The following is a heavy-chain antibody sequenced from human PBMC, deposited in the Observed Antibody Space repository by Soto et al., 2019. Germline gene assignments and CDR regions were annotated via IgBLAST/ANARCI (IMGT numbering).Heavy chain of an antibody. CDR2: ISSSSSYI. J-gene: IGHJ6*03. CDR3: ARVVPYGSGKVMDV. Sequence: EVQLVESGGGLVKPGGSLRLSCAASGFTFSSYSMNWVLQAPGKGLEWVSSISSSSSYIYYADSVKGRFTISRDNAKNSLYLQMNSLRAEDTAVYYCARVVPYGSGKVMDVWGKGNTVTVSS. V-gene: IGHV3-21*01. CDR1: GFTFSSYS. D-gene: IGHD3-10*01.